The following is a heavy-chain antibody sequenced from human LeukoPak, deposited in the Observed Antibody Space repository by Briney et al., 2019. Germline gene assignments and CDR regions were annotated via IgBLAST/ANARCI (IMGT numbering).Heavy chain of an antibody. Sequence: PSETLSLTCAVYGGSFSGYYWSWIRQPPGKGLELIGEINHSGSTYYNPSLKSRVTISVDTSKNQFSLKLSSVTAADTAVYYCARGYCSSTSCYLYYYYGMDVWDQGTTVTVSS. J-gene: IGHJ6*02. CDR2: INHSGST. CDR3: ARGYCSSTSCYLYYYYGMDV. CDR1: GGSFSGYY. D-gene: IGHD2-2*01. V-gene: IGHV4-34*01.